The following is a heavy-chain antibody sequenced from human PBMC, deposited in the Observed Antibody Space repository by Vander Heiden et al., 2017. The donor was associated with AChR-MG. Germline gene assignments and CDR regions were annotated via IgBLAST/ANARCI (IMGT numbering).Heavy chain of an antibody. CDR2: IYYSGST. Sequence: QLQLQESGPGLVKPSETLSLTCPDSGGPISSSSYDWGWSRQPPGKGLKWIGSIYYSGSTYYSPSLKSRFTISVDTSKNQFSLKLGSVTAADTAVYYCARGSYLWYYYYGMDVWGQGTTVTVAS. CDR1: GGPISSSSYD. CDR3: ARGSYLWYYYYGMDV. J-gene: IGHJ6*02. V-gene: IGHV4-39*01. D-gene: IGHD3-10*01.